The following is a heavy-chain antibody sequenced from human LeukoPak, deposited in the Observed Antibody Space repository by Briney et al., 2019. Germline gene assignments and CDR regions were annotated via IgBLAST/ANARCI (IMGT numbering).Heavy chain of an antibody. D-gene: IGHD1-26*01. Sequence: ASVKVSCKASGYTFTSYDINWVRQAPGQGLEWMGWINPNSGGTNYAQKFQGRVTMTRDTSISTAYMELSRLRSDDTAVYYCARGRVGATALVDYWGQGTLVTVSS. CDR3: ARGRVGATALVDY. CDR2: INPNSGGT. CDR1: GYTFTSYD. J-gene: IGHJ4*02. V-gene: IGHV1-2*02.